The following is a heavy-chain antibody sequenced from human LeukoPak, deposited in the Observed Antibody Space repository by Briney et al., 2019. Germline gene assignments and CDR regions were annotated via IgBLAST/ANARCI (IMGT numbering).Heavy chain of an antibody. J-gene: IGHJ4*02. V-gene: IGHV3-23*01. Sequence: GRSLRLSCEGSGFTFSRYAMNWVRQSAGKGMDWVSSISGNGRDTYYADSVKGRFTISRDSPGNTLYLQLTSLGVDDTATSYCTKDKEVATIGGYFDSWGQGTRVTVSS. D-gene: IGHD5-24*01. CDR3: TKDKEVATIGGYFDS. CDR1: GFTFSRYA. CDR2: ISGNGRDT.